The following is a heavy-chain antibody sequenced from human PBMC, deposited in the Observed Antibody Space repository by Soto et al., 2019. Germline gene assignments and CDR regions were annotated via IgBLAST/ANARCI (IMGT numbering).Heavy chain of an antibody. Sequence: QVQLQESGPGLVKPSETLSLTCTVSGGSITNYYCSWFRQPPGKGLEWIGYINYDGYSAYNLSLKRRVALSMDASKTQFSLMLESETATDTAVYYCAGHGFGPLHGLVDVWGPGTTVIVSS. CDR1: GGSITNYY. CDR3: AGHGFGPLHGLVDV. V-gene: IGHV4-59*08. J-gene: IGHJ6*02. CDR2: INYDGYS. D-gene: IGHD3-10*01.